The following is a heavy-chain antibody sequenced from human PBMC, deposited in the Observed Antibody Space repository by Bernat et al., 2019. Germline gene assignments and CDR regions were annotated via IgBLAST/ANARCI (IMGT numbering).Heavy chain of an antibody. V-gene: IGHV3-23*04. D-gene: IGHD3-3*01. Sequence: VQLVESGGGVVQPGRSLRLSCAASGFTFSSYGMHWVRQAPGKGLEWVSAISGSGGSTYYADSVKGRFTISRDNSKNTLYLQMNSLRAEDTAVYYCAKDFYDFWSGYSSAFDIWGQGTMVTVSS. J-gene: IGHJ3*02. CDR3: AKDFYDFWSGYSSAFDI. CDR2: ISGSGGST. CDR1: GFTFSSYG.